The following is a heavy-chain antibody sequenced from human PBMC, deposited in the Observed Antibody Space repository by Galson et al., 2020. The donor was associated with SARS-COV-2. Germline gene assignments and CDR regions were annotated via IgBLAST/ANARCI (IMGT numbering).Heavy chain of an antibody. CDR2: IPYDGSKK. V-gene: IGHV3-30-3*01. Sequence: TGESMRPSCPASGFTFSSYAMHWVRQPPGKGLEWVAVIPYDGSKKYYADSVKGRFTISRDNPKNALYLQMTSLRAEDTAVDYCARDGGNLFDPWGQGTLVTGSS. CDR1: GFTFSSYA. CDR3: ARDGGNLFDP. J-gene: IGHJ5*01. D-gene: IGHD3-16*01.